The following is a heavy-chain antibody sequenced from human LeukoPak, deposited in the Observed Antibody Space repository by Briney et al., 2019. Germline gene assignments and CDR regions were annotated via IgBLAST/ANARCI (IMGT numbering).Heavy chain of an antibody. CDR2: IKQDGSEK. J-gene: IGHJ4*02. Sequence: GGSLRLSCEASGFSFSSYWMSWVRHAPGKGLEWVANIKQDGSEKYYVDSVKGRFTISRDNAKNSLYLQMNSLRAEDTAVYYCAREGVYYFDYWGQGTLVTVSS. V-gene: IGHV3-7*01. CDR1: GFSFSSYW. CDR3: AREGVYYFDY. D-gene: IGHD3-10*01.